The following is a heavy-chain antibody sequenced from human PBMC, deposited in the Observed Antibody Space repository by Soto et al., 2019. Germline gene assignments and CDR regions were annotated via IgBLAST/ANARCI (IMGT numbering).Heavy chain of an antibody. V-gene: IGHV3-23*01. J-gene: IGHJ4*02. CDR3: ANSLYDYIWGTYRYTFDY. Sequence: GGSLRLSCEASGFTFSGYAMSWVRQAPGKGLEWVSAISGSGDNTYYADSVKGRFAISRDNSKNMLYLQMNNLRAEDTGVYYCANSLYDYIWGTYRYTFDYWGRGTLVTVSS. D-gene: IGHD3-16*02. CDR1: GFTFSGYA. CDR2: ISGSGDNT.